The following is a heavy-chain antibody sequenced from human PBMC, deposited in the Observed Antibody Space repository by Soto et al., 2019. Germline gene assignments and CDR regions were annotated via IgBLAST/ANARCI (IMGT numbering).Heavy chain of an antibody. J-gene: IGHJ5*01. V-gene: IGHV3-48*01. CDR3: ARDLSLNGLDS. Sequence: EVQLVESGGGLVQPGGSLRLSCAASGFTFNTYSMNWVRQAPGKGLEWISYISSSSSTIYYAVSVKGRFTISRDNAKKSLYPQMNTLRAEDTAVYYCARDLSLNGLDSWGQGTLVSVSS. CDR1: GFTFNTYS. CDR2: ISSSSSTI.